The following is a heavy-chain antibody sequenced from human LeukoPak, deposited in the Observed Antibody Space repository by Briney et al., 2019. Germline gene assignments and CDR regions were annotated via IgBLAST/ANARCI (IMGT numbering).Heavy chain of an antibody. V-gene: IGHV4-34*01. Sequence: SETLSLTCAVYGGSFSGYYWSWIRQPPGKGLEWIGEVNHSGSTNYNPSLKSRVTISVDTSKNQFSLKLSSVTAADTAVYYCARGVDYWGQGTLVTVSS. CDR1: GGSFSGYY. CDR3: ARGVDY. CDR2: VNHSGST. J-gene: IGHJ4*02.